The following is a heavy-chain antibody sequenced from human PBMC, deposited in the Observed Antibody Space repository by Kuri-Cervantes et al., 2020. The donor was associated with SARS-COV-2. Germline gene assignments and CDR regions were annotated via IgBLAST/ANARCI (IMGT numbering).Heavy chain of an antibody. J-gene: IGHJ5*02. V-gene: IGHV4-34*01. CDR1: GGSFSGYY. CDR3: ARSPARVLRFLQDGVWFDP. CDR2: INHSGST. D-gene: IGHD3-3*01. Sequence: SETLSLTCAVYGGSFSGYYWSWIRQPPGKGLEWIGEINHSGSTNYNPSLKSRVTISVDTSKNQFSLKLSSVTAADTAVYYCARSPARVLRFLQDGVWFDPWGQGTLVTVSS.